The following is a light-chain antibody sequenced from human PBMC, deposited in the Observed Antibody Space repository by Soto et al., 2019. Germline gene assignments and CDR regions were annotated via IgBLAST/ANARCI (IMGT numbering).Light chain of an antibody. CDR1: QTISNW. J-gene: IGKJ3*01. CDR2: DAS. CDR3: QQYNTYAFT. Sequence: DIQMTQSPSTLSASVGDRVTITCRASQTISNWLAWYQQKPGKAPNLLIYDASRLQIGVPSRFSGSGSGTEFTLTISSLQPEYFATYYCQQYNTYAFTFGPGTKVDIK. V-gene: IGKV1-5*01.